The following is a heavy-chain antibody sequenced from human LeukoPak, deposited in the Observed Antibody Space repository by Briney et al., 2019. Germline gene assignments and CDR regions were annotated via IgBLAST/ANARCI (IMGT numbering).Heavy chain of an antibody. CDR1: GYTFNGYN. Sequence: ASVKVSCKASGYTFNGYNMHWVRQAPGRGLEWMGIINPSGGSTSYAQKFQGRVTMTRDMSTSTVYMELSSLRSEDTAVYYCARDKAVGATRYYYMDVWGKGTTVTVSS. V-gene: IGHV1-46*02. CDR3: ARDKAVGATRYYYMDV. CDR2: INPSGGST. J-gene: IGHJ6*03. D-gene: IGHD1-26*01.